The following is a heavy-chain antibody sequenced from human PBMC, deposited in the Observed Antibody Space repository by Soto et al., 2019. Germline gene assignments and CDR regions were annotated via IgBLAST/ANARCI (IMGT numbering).Heavy chain of an antibody. CDR1: GFTFSSYA. V-gene: IGHV3-30-3*01. CDR2: ISYDGSNK. CDR3: ARDFQEYSYAGWFDP. J-gene: IGHJ5*02. Sequence: QVQLVESGGGVVQPGRSLRLSCAASGFTFSSYAMHWVRQAPGKGLEWVAVISYDGSNKYYADSVKGRFTISRDNSKNTLYLQMNSLRAEDTAVYYYARDFQEYSYAGWFDPWGQGTLVTVSS. D-gene: IGHD5-18*01.